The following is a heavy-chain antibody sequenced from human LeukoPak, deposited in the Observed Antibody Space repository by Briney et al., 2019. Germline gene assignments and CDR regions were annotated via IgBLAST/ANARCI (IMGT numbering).Heavy chain of an antibody. V-gene: IGHV4-34*01. J-gene: IGHJ4*02. CDR2: INHSGST. Sequence: KSSETLSLTCAVYGGSFSGYYWSWIRQPPGKGLEWIGEINHSGSTNYNPSLKSRVTISVDTSKNQFSLKLSSVTAADTAVYYCASFGGGATFDYWGQGTLVIVSS. D-gene: IGHD3-16*01. CDR1: GGSFSGYY. CDR3: ASFGGGATFDY.